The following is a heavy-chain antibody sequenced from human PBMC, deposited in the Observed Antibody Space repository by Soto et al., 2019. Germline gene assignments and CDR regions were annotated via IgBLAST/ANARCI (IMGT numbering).Heavy chain of an antibody. CDR3: ARDIVLVPAAMFGFPDYYYYGMDV. J-gene: IGHJ6*02. V-gene: IGHV1-8*02. Sequence: GASVKVSCKASGYTFTSYGISWVRQATGQGLEWMGWMNPNSGNTGYAQKFQGRVTMTRNTSISTAYMELSSLRSEDTAVYYCARDIVLVPAAMFGFPDYYYYGMDVWGQGTTVTVSS. CDR1: GYTFTSYG. CDR2: MNPNSGNT. D-gene: IGHD2-2*01.